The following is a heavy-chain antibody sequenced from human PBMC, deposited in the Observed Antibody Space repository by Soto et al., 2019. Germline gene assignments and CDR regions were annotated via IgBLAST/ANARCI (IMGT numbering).Heavy chain of an antibody. CDR1: GFPVSTNY. CDR2: IYDGGST. Sequence: EVQLVESGGGLVQPGGSLRLSCAASGFPVSTNYVSWVRQAPGKGLEWVSIIYDGGSTYYADSVKGRFTITRDNFKNMPYLQMNSLRAEDTAVYYCARGDGDYGRRLDPWGQGTQVTVSS. V-gene: IGHV3-66*01. CDR3: ARGDGDYGRRLDP. D-gene: IGHD4-17*01. J-gene: IGHJ5*02.